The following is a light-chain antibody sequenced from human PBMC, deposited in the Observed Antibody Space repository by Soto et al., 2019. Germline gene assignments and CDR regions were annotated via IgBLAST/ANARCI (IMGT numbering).Light chain of an antibody. CDR3: EQYNSYPWT. J-gene: IGKJ1*01. Sequence: DIQMTQSTSTLSASVGDRVTITCRASQSISSWLAWYQQKPGKAPKLLIYDASSLESGVPSRFSGSGSGTESTLTISSLQPDDVATYYCEQYNSYPWTFGQGTKVEIK. CDR1: QSISSW. V-gene: IGKV1-5*01. CDR2: DAS.